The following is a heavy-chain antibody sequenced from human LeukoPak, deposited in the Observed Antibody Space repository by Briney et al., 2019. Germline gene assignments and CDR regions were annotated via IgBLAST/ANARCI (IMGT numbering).Heavy chain of an antibody. V-gene: IGHV3-33*01. CDR2: IWYDGSNK. Sequence: PGGSLRLSCAASGFTFSSYGMHWVRQAPGKGLEWVAVIWYDGSNKYYADSVKGRFTISRDNSKNTLYLQMNSLRAEDTAVYYCARMYGGNWFDPWGQGTPVTVSS. D-gene: IGHD4-23*01. CDR3: ARMYGGNWFDP. J-gene: IGHJ5*02. CDR1: GFTFSSYG.